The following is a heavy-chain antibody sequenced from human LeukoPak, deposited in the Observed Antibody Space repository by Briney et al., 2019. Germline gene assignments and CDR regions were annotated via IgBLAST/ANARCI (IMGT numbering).Heavy chain of an antibody. CDR3: ARPTPTFGVYYMDV. CDR2: IGPSSTTI. V-gene: IGHV3-48*04. CDR1: GFIFTAYS. Sequence: GGSLTLSCAAPGFIFTAYSMNWLRQAPGKGREWVSYIGPSSTTIYYADSVKGRFIISRVNAKNSLYLEMNSLRAEGKAVHYRARPTPTFGVYYMDVWGKGPTVTVSS. J-gene: IGHJ6*03. D-gene: IGHD3-3*01.